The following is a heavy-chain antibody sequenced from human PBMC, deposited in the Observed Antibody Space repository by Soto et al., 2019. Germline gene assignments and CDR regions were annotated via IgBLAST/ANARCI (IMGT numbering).Heavy chain of an antibody. D-gene: IGHD2-15*01. CDR3: GRLLSETLLVDF. V-gene: IGHV4-59*01. CDR1: GDSTSRFY. J-gene: IGHJ4*02. CDR2: ISYSGST. Sequence: PSETLSLTCTVSGDSTSRFYWSWIRQPPGKGLEWIGYISYSGSTNFNPSLKSRVTIFLDTSKNQLSLNLNSVTAADTAVYYCGRLLSETLLVDFWGQGTLVTVSS.